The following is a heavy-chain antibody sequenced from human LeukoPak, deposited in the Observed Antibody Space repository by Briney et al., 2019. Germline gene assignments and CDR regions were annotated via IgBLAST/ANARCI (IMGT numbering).Heavy chain of an antibody. CDR2: INANSGGT. CDR3: ARVGRAVRNDY. V-gene: IGHV1-2*02. J-gene: IGHJ4*02. Sequence: ASVKVSCKASGYTFTGYYMHWVRQAPGQGLEWMGWINANSGGTNYAQKFQGRVTMTRDTSISTAYMELSRLRSDDTAVYYCARVGRAVRNDYWGQGTPVTVSS. D-gene: IGHD3-16*02. CDR1: GYTFTGYY.